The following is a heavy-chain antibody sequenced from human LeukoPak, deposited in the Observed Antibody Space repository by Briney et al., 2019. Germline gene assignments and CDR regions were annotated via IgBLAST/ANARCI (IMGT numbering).Heavy chain of an antibody. Sequence: VASVKVSCKASGYTFTSYGISWVRQAPGQGLEWMGWISAYNGNTNYAQKLQGRVTMTTDTSTSTAYMGLRSLRSDDTAVYYCARDNPWELPYYFDYWGQGTLVTVSS. J-gene: IGHJ4*02. CDR1: GYTFTSYG. CDR2: ISAYNGNT. V-gene: IGHV1-18*01. D-gene: IGHD1-26*01. CDR3: ARDNPWELPYYFDY.